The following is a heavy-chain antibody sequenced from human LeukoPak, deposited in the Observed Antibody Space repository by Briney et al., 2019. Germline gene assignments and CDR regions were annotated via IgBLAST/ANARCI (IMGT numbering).Heavy chain of an antibody. CDR2: IYADGNT. CDR3: ARSWSSGYWFPATASFDY. J-gene: IGHJ4*02. CDR1: GFIVNTNY. V-gene: IGHV3-53*01. D-gene: IGHD3-22*01. Sequence: GGSLRLSCAASGFIVNTNYMTWVRQAPGRGLEWVSFIYADGNTYYADSVKGRFTISRDNVKKSVSLEMNSLRGEDTAVYYCARSWSSGYWFPATASFDYWGQGTLVTVSS.